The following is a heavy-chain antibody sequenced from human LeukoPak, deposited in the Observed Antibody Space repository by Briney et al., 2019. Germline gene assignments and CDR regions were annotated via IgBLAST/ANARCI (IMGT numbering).Heavy chain of an antibody. Sequence: PGGSLRLSCAVSGITLSNYGMSWVRQAPGKGLEWVSGLTGSGSTYHADSVKGRFTISRDNSKNTLSLQMNSLRAGDTAVYYCAKMKGWRLYDYCMDVWGKGTTVTVSS. CDR2: LTGSGST. CDR1: GITLSNYG. J-gene: IGHJ6*03. V-gene: IGHV3-23*01. CDR3: AKMKGWRLYDYCMDV. D-gene: IGHD2-15*01.